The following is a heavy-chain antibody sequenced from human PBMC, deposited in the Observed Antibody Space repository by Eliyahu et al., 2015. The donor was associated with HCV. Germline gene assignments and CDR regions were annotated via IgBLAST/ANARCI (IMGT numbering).Heavy chain of an antibody. V-gene: IGHV3-9*01. J-gene: IGHJ6*02. CDR2: XSWNSGSI. D-gene: IGHD6-6*01. CDR1: GFTFDXYA. Sequence: EVQLVESGGGLVQPGRSLRLSCAAXGFTFDXYAMPXVXQAPGKGLEWVSGXSWNSGSIGYADSVKGRFTISRDNAKNSLYLQMNSLRAEDTALYYCAKDIGRGRYSSSPTDMLYYYYYGMDVWGQGTTVTVSS. CDR3: AKDIGRGRYSSSPTDMLYYYYYGMDV.